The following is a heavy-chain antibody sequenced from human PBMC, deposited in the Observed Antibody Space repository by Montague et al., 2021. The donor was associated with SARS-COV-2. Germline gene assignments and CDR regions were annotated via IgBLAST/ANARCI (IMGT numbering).Heavy chain of an antibody. CDR1: GDSVSSNSAA. J-gene: IGHJ6*02. V-gene: IGHV6-1*01. D-gene: IGHD5-18*01. CDR2: TYYRSKWYN. CDR3: ARDTRIQLWFDRDYYYGMDV. Sequence: CAISGDSVSSNSAAWNRIRQSPSRGLGWLGRTYYRSKWYNDYAVSVKSRITINPDTSKNQFSLQLNSVTPEDTAVYYCARDTRIQLWFDRDYYYGMDVWGQGTTVTVSS.